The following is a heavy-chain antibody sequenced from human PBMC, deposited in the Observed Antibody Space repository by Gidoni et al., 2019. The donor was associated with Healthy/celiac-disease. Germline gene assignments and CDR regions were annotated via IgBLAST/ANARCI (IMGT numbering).Heavy chain of an antibody. V-gene: IGHV3-33*01. CDR3: ARGDAFDI. CDR2: RFYDGSNK. J-gene: IGHJ3*02. CDR1: GFPFSSYG. Sequence: QVQLVESGGGVVQPGRSLSLSCAGSGFPFSSYGMHWVRQAPGKGLGWWAVRFYDGSNKYYSDSVKGRFTISRDNSKNTLYLQMSSLRAEDTALYYCARGDAFDIWGQGTMVTVSS.